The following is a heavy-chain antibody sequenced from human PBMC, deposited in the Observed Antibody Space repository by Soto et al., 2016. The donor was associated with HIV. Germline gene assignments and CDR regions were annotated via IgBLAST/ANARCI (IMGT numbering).Heavy chain of an antibody. D-gene: IGHD3-3*01. Sequence: EVQLLESGGGLVQPGGSLRLSCAASGFTFSSYTMSWVRQAPGKGLEWGLQWVSGIGGSGDNTYYADSVKGRFTISRDNSKNTLYLQMNSLRVEDTAVYYCARGEGVALIRSLDVWGQGTTVSVSS. CDR1: GFTFSSYT. CDR3: ARGEGVALIRSLDV. J-gene: IGHJ6*02. V-gene: IGHV3-23*01. CDR2: IGGSGDNT.